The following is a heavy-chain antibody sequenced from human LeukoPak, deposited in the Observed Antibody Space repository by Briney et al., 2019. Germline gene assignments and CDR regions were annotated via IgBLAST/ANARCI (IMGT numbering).Heavy chain of an antibody. V-gene: IGHV3-7*01. Sequence: GGSLRLSCAASGFTFSSYGMHWVRQAPGKGPEWVANMNHEGGNIHYVDSVRGRFTISRDNAKDSLYLQMNSLRAEDTTIYYCATYVHWVAGDVWGQGTTVTVSS. CDR3: ATYVHWVAGDV. CDR1: GFTFSSYG. J-gene: IGHJ6*02. D-gene: IGHD7-27*01. CDR2: MNHEGGNI.